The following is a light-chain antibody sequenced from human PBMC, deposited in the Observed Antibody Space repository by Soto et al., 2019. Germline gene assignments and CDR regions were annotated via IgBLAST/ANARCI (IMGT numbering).Light chain of an antibody. CDR3: QQLNSYPPF. V-gene: IGKV1-9*01. CDR2: AAS. CDR1: QGISSY. Sequence: DIQLTQSPSFLSASVGDRVTITCRASQGISSYLAWYQQKPGNAPKLLIYAASTLQSGVPSRFSGSGSGTQFTLTISSLQPEDFATYYCQQLNSYPPFFGPGTKVDIK. J-gene: IGKJ3*01.